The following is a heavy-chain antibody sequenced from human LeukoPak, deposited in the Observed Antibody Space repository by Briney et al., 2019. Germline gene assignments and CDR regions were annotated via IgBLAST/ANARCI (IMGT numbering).Heavy chain of an antibody. D-gene: IGHD3-16*01. CDR1: GFTFSSYS. CDR3: ARNSYQGGPFDY. CDR2: ISSSSSYI. J-gene: IGHJ4*02. Sequence: GGSLRLSCAASGFTFSSYSMNWVRQAPGKGLEWVSSISSSSSYIYYADSVKGRFTISRNNAKNSLYLQMNSLRAEDTAVYYCARNSYQGGPFDYWGQGTLVTVSS. V-gene: IGHV3-21*01.